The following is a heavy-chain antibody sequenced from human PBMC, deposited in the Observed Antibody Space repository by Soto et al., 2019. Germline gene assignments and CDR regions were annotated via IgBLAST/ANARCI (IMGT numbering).Heavy chain of an antibody. J-gene: IGHJ3*02. CDR1: GGSFSGYY. D-gene: IGHD3-16*02. CDR2: IYYTGST. CDR3: ARESYYDYVWGSYRAFDI. Sequence: SETLSLTCAVYGGSFSGYYWSWIRQPPGKGLEWIGYIYYTGSTNYSPSLKSRVTISVDTSKNQFSLNLNSVTAADTAVYYCARESYYDYVWGSYRAFDIWGQGTMVTVSS. V-gene: IGHV4-59*01.